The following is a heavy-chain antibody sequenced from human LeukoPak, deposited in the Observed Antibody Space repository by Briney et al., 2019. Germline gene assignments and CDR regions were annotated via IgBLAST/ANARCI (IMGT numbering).Heavy chain of an antibody. D-gene: IGHD3-22*01. CDR3: ARGPAHYYDSSGHLNDAFDI. J-gene: IGHJ3*02. CDR1: GGSISSYY. CDR2: IYTSGST. V-gene: IGHV4-4*07. Sequence: SETLSLTCTVSGGSISSYYWSWIRQPAGKGLEWIGRIYTSGSTNYNPSLKSRVTMSVDTSKNQFSLKLSSVTAADTAVYYCARGPAHYYDSSGHLNDAFDIWGQGTMVTVSS.